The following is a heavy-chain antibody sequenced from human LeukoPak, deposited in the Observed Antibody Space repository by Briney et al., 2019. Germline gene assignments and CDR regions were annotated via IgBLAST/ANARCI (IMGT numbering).Heavy chain of an antibody. J-gene: IGHJ4*02. D-gene: IGHD7-27*01. Sequence: GASVKVSCKASGYTFTSYDINWVRQATGQGLEGMGWINPNSGGTNYAQKFQGRVTMTRDTSINTAYMELGSLKSDDTAVYSCARDINWAIDYWGQGTLVTVSS. V-gene: IGHV1-2*02. CDR3: ARDINWAIDY. CDR1: GYTFTSYD. CDR2: INPNSGGT.